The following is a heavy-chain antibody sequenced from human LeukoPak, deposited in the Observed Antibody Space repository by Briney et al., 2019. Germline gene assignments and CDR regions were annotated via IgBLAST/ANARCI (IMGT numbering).Heavy chain of an antibody. Sequence: GGSLRLSCEAFGFTFSSYAMHWVRQAPGKGLEWVAVIAYDGNSKYYADSVQGRFTISRDNSKNTLDLQMNSLRGEDTAVYYCARGHCSGGSCYSVYYYYYGMDVWGQGTTVTVSS. D-gene: IGHD2-15*01. CDR3: ARGHCSGGSCYSVYYYYYGMDV. CDR2: IAYDGNSK. CDR1: GFTFSSYA. J-gene: IGHJ6*02. V-gene: IGHV3-30-3*01.